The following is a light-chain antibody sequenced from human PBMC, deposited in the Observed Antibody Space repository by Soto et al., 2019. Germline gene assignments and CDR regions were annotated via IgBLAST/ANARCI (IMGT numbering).Light chain of an antibody. CDR3: QHYNSYSEA. CDR2: KAS. Sequence: MTQSPATLSVSPGERVTLSCRASQSVRSNLAWYQQKPGKAPKLLIYKASTLKSGVPSRFSGSGSGTEFTLTISSLQPDDFATYYCQHYNSYSEAFGQGTKVELK. V-gene: IGKV1-5*03. CDR1: QSVRSN. J-gene: IGKJ1*01.